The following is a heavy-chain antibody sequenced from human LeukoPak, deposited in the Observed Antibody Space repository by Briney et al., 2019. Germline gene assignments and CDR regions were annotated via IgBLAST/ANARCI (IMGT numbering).Heavy chain of an antibody. J-gene: IGHJ4*02. V-gene: IGHV3-11*01. Sequence: PGGSLRLSCAASRLSISDYYMSWIRQAPGKGLEWVSCISSSGDTINYADSVKGRFTISRDNARNSLHLQMNSLRAEDTAVYYCAKVLLVRGYYFDYWGQGTLVTVSS. CDR3: AKVLLVRGYYFDY. CDR1: RLSISDYY. D-gene: IGHD3-10*01. CDR2: ISSSGDTI.